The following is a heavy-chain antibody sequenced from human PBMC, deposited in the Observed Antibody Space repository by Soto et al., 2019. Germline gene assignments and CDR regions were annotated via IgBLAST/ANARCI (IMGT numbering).Heavy chain of an antibody. J-gene: IGHJ4*02. CDR3: ARDDEGLNLGY. Sequence: PSETLSLTCTVSGGSISSYYWSWIRQPPGKGLEWIGYIYYSGSTNYNPSLKGRVTISVDTSKNQFSLKLSSVTAADTAVYYCARDDEGLNLGYWGQGTLVTVSS. V-gene: IGHV4-59*01. CDR1: GGSISSYY. CDR2: IYYSGST.